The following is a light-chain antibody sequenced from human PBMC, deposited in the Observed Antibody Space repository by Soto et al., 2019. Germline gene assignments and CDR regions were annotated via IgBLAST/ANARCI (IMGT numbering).Light chain of an antibody. J-gene: IGKJ5*01. CDR3: QQYNSYSIP. Sequence: DIQMTQSPSTLSASVGDRVTITCRASQSISSWLAWYQQKPGKAPKLLIYDASSLESGVPSRFSGSGSGTEFTLTISSLXPDDFATYYCQQYNSYSIPFGQGTRLEIX. CDR1: QSISSW. V-gene: IGKV1-5*01. CDR2: DAS.